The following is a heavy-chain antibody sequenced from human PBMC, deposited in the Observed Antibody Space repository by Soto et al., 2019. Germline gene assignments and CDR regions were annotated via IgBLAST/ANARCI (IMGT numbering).Heavy chain of an antibody. CDR2: IYYSGST. J-gene: IGHJ4*01. D-gene: IGHD1-26*01. CDR3: ARGGATPYYFDY. CDR1: GGSISSGDYY. Sequence: PSETLSLTCTVSGGSISSGDYYWSWIRQPPGKGLEWIGYIYYSGSTYYNPSLKSRVTISVDTSKNQFSLKLSSVTAADTAVYYCARGGATPYYFDYWGQEPWSPSPQ. V-gene: IGHV4-30-4*01.